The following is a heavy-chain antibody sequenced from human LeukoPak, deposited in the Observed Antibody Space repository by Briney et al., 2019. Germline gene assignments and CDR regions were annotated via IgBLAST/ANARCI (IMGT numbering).Heavy chain of an antibody. J-gene: IGHJ4*02. CDR3: ARGQRGRAAAKLRYFDY. V-gene: IGHV3-30-3*01. CDR1: GFTFSSYA. D-gene: IGHD6-13*01. CDR2: ISYDGSNK. Sequence: PGGSLRLSCAASGFTFSSYAMHWVRQAPGKGLEWVAVISYDGSNKYYADSVKGRFTISRDNSKNTLYLQMNSLRAEDTAVYYCARGQRGRAAAKLRYFDYWGQGTLVTVSS.